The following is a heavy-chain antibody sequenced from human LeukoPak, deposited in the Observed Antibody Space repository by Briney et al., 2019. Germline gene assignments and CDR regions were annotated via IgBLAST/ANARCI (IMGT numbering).Heavy chain of an antibody. Sequence: GASVKVSCKASGYTFTDYYVYWVRQAPGQGLEWMGWINTNTGNPTYAQGFTGRFVFSLDTSVSTAYLQISSLKAEDTAVYYCARVYSSGWAYFDYWGQGTLVTVSS. CDR2: INTNTGNP. V-gene: IGHV7-4-1*02. D-gene: IGHD6-19*01. CDR3: ARVYSSGWAYFDY. CDR1: GYTFTDYY. J-gene: IGHJ4*02.